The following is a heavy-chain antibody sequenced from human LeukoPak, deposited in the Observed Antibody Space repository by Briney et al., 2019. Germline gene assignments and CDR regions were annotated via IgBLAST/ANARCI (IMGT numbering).Heavy chain of an antibody. Sequence: PGGSLRLSCAASGFTFSSYAMSWARQAPGKGLEWVSAISGSGGSTYYADSVKGRFTISRDNSKNTLYLQMNSLRAEDTAVYYCAKGKQWPGGYFDYWGQGTLVTVSS. CDR2: ISGSGGST. D-gene: IGHD6-19*01. CDR3: AKGKQWPGGYFDY. J-gene: IGHJ4*02. V-gene: IGHV3-23*01. CDR1: GFTFSSYA.